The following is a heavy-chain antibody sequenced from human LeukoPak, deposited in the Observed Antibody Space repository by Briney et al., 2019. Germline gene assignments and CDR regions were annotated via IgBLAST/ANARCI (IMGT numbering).Heavy chain of an antibody. V-gene: IGHV4-39*07. J-gene: IGHJ4*02. D-gene: IGHD6-13*01. CDR2: IYYSGST. Sequence: SETLSLTCTVSGGSISSSSYYWGWIRQPPGKGLEWIGSIYYSGSTYYNPSLKSRVTISVDTSKNQFSLKLSSVTAADTAVYYCARGGWVAAAGGDYWGQGTLVTVSS. CDR1: GGSISSSSYY. CDR3: ARGGWVAAAGGDY.